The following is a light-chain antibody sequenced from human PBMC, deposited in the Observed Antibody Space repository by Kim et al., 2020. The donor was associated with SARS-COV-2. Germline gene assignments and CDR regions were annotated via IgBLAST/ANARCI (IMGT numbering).Light chain of an antibody. CDR2: NVT. V-gene: IGLV2-14*03. CDR1: SSEVGIYNY. CDR3: VSYTSSITLV. Sequence: GQSITIACTGTSSEVGIYNYVSWYQQPPGKAPKLIIYNVTNRPAGVSDRFSGSKSGNTASLTISGLQIDDEADYYCVSYTSSITLVFGGGTQLTVL. J-gene: IGLJ2*01.